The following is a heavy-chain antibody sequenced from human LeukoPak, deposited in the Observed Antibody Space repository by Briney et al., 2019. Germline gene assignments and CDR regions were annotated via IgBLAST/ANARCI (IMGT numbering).Heavy chain of an antibody. CDR3: AGHHPRNTVDF. V-gene: IGHV4-59*08. J-gene: IGHJ4*02. CDR1: GGSISSYY. D-gene: IGHD2/OR15-2a*01. Sequence: TSETLSLTCTGSGGSISSYYWSWIRQPPGKGLEWIAYISDIGSTNYNPSLKSRVTISLDTSKNQFSLKLSSVTAADTAVYYCAGHHPRNTVDFWGQGTLVTVSS. CDR2: ISDIGST.